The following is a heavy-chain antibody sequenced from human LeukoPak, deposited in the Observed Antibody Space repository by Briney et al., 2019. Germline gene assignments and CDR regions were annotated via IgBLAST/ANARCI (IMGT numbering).Heavy chain of an antibody. Sequence: GASVKVSCKASGYTFTNYGVNWVRQAPGEGLEWMGWINTNSGDPTYAQGFTGRFVFSLDTSVSTAYLQISSLRAEDTAVYYCARLAYCGGDCYSGLAYWGQGTLVTVSS. CDR3: ARLAYCGGDCYSGLAY. CDR2: INTNSGDP. D-gene: IGHD2-21*02. CDR1: GYTFTNYG. J-gene: IGHJ4*02. V-gene: IGHV7-4-1*02.